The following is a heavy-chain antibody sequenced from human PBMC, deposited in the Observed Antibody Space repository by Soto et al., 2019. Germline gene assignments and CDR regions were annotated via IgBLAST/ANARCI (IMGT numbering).Heavy chain of an antibody. V-gene: IGHV3-21*01. Sequence: GGSLRLSCAASGFTFSSYSMNWVRQAPGKGLEWVSSISSSSSYIYYADSVKGRFTISRDNAKNSLYLQMNSLRAEDTAVSYCARDGTYSSSSSWFDPWGHGTLVTVSS. J-gene: IGHJ5*02. D-gene: IGHD6-6*01. CDR3: ARDGTYSSSSSWFDP. CDR1: GFTFSSYS. CDR2: ISSSSSYI.